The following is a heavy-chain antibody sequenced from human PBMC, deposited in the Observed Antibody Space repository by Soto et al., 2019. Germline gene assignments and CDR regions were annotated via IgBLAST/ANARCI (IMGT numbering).Heavy chain of an antibody. J-gene: IGHJ4*02. V-gene: IGHV4-31*03. Sequence: QVQLQESGPGLVKPSQTLSLTCTVSGGSISSGGYYWGRIRQHPGKGLEWIGYMYNSVSAYYNPSPQSRVTISVDKSKTQLSLKLSSVTVAHTAVYYCSRDAQYWGQGTLVTVSS. CDR1: GGSISSGGYY. CDR2: MYNSVSA. CDR3: SRDAQY.